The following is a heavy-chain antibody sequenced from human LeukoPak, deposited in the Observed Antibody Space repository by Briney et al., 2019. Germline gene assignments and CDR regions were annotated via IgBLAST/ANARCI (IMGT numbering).Heavy chain of an antibody. V-gene: IGHV3-30*18. CDR2: ISYDGSNK. CDR1: GFTFSSYA. CDR3: AKSQLYYDSSGYRPYYFDY. Sequence: GGSLRLSCSASGFTFSSYAMNWVRQAPGKGLEWVAIISYDGSNKYYVDSVKGRFTISRDNSKNTLYLQMNSLRAEDTAVYYCAKSQLYYDSSGYRPYYFDYWGQGTLVTVSS. J-gene: IGHJ4*02. D-gene: IGHD3-22*01.